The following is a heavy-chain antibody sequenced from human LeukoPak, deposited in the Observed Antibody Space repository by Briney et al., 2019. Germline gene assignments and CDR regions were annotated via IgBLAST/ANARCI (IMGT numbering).Heavy chain of an antibody. V-gene: IGHV1-8*03. D-gene: IGHD3-3*01. CDR3: ASVLYDFWSGYAQADSMDV. J-gene: IGHJ6*03. CDR1: GYTFTSYD. CDR2: MNPNSGNT. Sequence: ASVKVSCKASGYTFTSYDINWVRQATGQGLEWMGWMNPNSGNTGYAQKFQGRVTITRNTSISTAYMELSSLRSEDTAVYYCASVLYDFWSGYAQADSMDVWGKGTTVTVSS.